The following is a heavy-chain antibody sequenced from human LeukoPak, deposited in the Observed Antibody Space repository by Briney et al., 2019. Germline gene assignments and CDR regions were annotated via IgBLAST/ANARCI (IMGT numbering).Heavy chain of an antibody. Sequence: ASVKVSCKASGYTFTSYGISWVRQAPGQGLEWMGWISAYNGNTNYAQKLQGRATMTTDTSTSTAYLELRSLRSDDTAVYYCARDESHGWAAFDIWGQGTMVTVSS. CDR2: ISAYNGNT. V-gene: IGHV1-18*01. CDR1: GYTFTSYG. CDR3: ARDESHGWAAFDI. D-gene: IGHD1-26*01. J-gene: IGHJ3*02.